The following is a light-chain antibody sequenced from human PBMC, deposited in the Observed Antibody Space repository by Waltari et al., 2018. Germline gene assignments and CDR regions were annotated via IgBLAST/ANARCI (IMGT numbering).Light chain of an antibody. CDR1: QSVGGNF. Sequence: EIVLTQSPDTVSLSPGERATVSCRASQSVGGNFLAWYQHKPGQAPRLLMYDASTRLTGVPDRFSGSGSGTDFTLTISRLEPEEFAVYYCQEYGSSPSWTFGQGTKVELK. CDR3: QEYGSSPSWT. CDR2: DAS. V-gene: IGKV3-20*01. J-gene: IGKJ1*01.